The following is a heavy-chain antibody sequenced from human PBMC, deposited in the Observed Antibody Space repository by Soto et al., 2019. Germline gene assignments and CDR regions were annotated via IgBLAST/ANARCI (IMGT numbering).Heavy chain of an antibody. D-gene: IGHD3-3*01. V-gene: IGHV3-30*18. J-gene: IGHJ4*02. CDR1: GFTFSSYG. CDR2: ISYDGSNK. CDR3: AKDLNYDFWSGGFDY. Sequence: GGSLRLSCAASGFTFSSYGMHWVRQAPGKGLEWVAVISYDGSNKYYADSVKGRFTISRDNSKNTLYLQMNSLRAEDTAVYYCAKDLNYDFWSGGFDYWGQGTLVTVSS.